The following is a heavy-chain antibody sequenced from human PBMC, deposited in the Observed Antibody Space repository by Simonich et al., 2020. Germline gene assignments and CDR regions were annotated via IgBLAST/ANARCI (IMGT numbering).Heavy chain of an antibody. CDR3: ARDTFLGYCSSTSCYDAFDI. CDR1: GYTFTGYY. Sequence: QVQLVQSGAEVKKPGASVKVSCKASGYTFTGYYMHWVRQAPGQGLGWMDRINPNGGGTNYAQKCQGRVTMTRDTSISTAYMGLSRLGSDDTAVYYCARDTFLGYCSSTSCYDAFDIWGQGTMVTVSS. D-gene: IGHD2-2*01. CDR2: INPNGGGT. V-gene: IGHV1-2*06. J-gene: IGHJ3*02.